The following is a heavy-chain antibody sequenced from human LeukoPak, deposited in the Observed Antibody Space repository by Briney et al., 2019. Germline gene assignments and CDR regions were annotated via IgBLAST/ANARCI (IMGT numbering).Heavy chain of an antibody. V-gene: IGHV3-30*02. CDR1: GVIFNNYG. Sequence: PGGSLRLSCAASGVIFNNYGMHWVRQAPGKGLEWVTLIQPNGKDKYYADSVKGRFTVSRDNSNNMLYLQLNSLRVDDTAIYYCAKRDRVTEFDYWGQGTLVTVSS. CDR2: IQPNGKDK. J-gene: IGHJ4*02. CDR3: AKRDRVTEFDY. D-gene: IGHD2-21*02.